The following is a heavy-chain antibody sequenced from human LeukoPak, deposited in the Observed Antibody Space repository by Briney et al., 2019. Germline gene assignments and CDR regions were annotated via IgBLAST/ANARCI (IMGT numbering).Heavy chain of an antibody. D-gene: IGHD6-19*01. CDR2: INPSGGST. V-gene: IGHV1-46*01. Sequence: ASVKVSCKASGYTFTSYYMHWVRQAPGQGLEWMGIINPSGGSTSYAQKFQGRVTMTRDMSTCTVYMELSSLRSEDTAVYYCARSSGWSRPTDYWGQGTLVTVSS. CDR3: ARSSGWSRPTDY. CDR1: GYTFTSYY. J-gene: IGHJ4*02.